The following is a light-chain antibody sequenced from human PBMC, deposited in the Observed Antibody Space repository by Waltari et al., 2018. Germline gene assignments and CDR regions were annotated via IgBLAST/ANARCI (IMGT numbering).Light chain of an antibody. Sequence: SYELSQPPSVSVSPGQTASITCSGATLGAKYAYWYQHKAGQSPVLVIYQDKKRPSGIPERFSGSNSGDTATLTISGTQAMDEADYYCHVWDSNTVVFGGGTKLTVL. CDR1: TLGAKY. V-gene: IGLV3-1*01. CDR3: HVWDSNTVV. J-gene: IGLJ3*02. CDR2: QDK.